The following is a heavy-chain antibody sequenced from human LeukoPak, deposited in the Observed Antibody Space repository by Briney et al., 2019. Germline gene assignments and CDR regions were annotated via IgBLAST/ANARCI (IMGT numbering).Heavy chain of an antibody. CDR3: ARADYGDYGFAFDI. D-gene: IGHD4-17*01. CDR2: IYYSGST. J-gene: IGHJ3*02. V-gene: IGHV4-59*01. Sequence: PSETLSLTCTVSGGSISSYYWSWIRQPPGKGLEWIGYIYYSGSTNYNPSLKSRVTISVDTSKNQFSLKLSSVTAADTAVYYCARADYGDYGFAFDIWGQGTMVTVSS. CDR1: GGSISSYY.